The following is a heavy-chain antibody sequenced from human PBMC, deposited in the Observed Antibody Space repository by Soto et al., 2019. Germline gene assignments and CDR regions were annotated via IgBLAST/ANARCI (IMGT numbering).Heavy chain of an antibody. CDR1: GYTFTTYG. D-gene: IGHD6-19*01. J-gene: IGHJ4*02. CDR2: ISAYSGNT. V-gene: IGHV1-18*01. Sequence: QVQLVQSGTEVKRPGASVKVACKASGYTFTTYGISWVRQAPGQGLEWMGWISAYSGNTNFAQKLQGRVTMTTDTSTTTAYMELRSLGSDDTAVYYCARDHTSSGWFGGHDYWGQGTLVTVSS. CDR3: ARDHTSSGWFGGHDY.